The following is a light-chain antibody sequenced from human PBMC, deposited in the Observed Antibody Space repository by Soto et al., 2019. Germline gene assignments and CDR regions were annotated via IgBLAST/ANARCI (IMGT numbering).Light chain of an antibody. V-gene: IGLV2-14*01. CDR3: SSYTSSSTRV. CDR1: SNDVGGFNY. J-gene: IGLJ3*02. Sequence: QSALTQPASVSGSHGQSITISCTGTSNDVGGFNYVSWYQQHPGKAPKLMIYEVSYRPSGVSNRFSGSKSGNTASLTISGLQAEDEADYYCSSYTSSSTRVFGGGTKLT. CDR2: EVS.